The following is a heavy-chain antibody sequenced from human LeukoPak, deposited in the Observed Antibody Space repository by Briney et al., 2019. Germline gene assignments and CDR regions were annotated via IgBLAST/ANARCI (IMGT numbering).Heavy chain of an antibody. D-gene: IGHD3-22*01. CDR3: ARHRDGYFSNFDN. CDR2: LSYGGSP. CDR1: GASISSSNYC. J-gene: IGHJ4*02. V-gene: IGHV4-39*01. Sequence: SETLSLTCTVSGASISSSNYCWGCVRHPPGKWLEWIVSLSYGGSPYHNPSLNSRLTISVDTSTNQFSLKLRSVAAADTAVYYCARHRDGYFSNFDNWGQGTLVTVSS.